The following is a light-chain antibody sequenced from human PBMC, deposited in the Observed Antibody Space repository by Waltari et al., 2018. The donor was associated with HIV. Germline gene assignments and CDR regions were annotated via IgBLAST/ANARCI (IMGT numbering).Light chain of an antibody. CDR3: QQLNSYPYT. CDR1: QGISSY. V-gene: IGKV1-9*01. CDR2: AAS. J-gene: IGKJ2*01. Sequence: DIQLTQSPSFLSASVGDTVTLTCRASQGISSYVAWYQQKPGKAPKLLSYAASTLQSRVPSRFSGGGSGTEFTLTGSSLQPEDFSAYDCQQLNSYPYTFGPGTKLEI.